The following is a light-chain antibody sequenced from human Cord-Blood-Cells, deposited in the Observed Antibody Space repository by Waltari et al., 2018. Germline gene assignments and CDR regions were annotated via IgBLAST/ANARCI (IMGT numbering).Light chain of an antibody. CDR3: QQYGSSLALT. Sequence: DIVFTQSPGTLSLSPGERATLSCRASQSVSSSYLAWYQQKPGQAPRLLIYGASSRATGIPDRFSGSGSGTDFTLTISRLEPEDFAVYYCQQYGSSLALTFGGGTKVESK. V-gene: IGKV3-20*01. CDR2: GAS. J-gene: IGKJ4*01. CDR1: QSVSSSY.